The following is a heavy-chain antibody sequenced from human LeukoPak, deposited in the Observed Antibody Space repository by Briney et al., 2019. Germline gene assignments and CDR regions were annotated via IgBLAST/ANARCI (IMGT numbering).Heavy chain of an antibody. D-gene: IGHD6-19*01. V-gene: IGHV3-48*01. CDR1: GFTFSSYS. CDR2: ISSSSSTI. CDR3: AVSYSSGWGGFDY. J-gene: IGHJ4*02. Sequence: PGGSLRLSCAASGFTFSSYSMKWVCQAPGKGLEWVSYISSSSSTIYYAASVKGRFTISRDNAKNSLYLQMNNLRAEDTAVYYCAVSYSSGWGGFDYWGQGTLVTVSS.